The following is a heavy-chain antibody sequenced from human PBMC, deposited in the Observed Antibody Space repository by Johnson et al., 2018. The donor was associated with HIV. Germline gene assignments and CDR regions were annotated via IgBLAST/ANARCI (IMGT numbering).Heavy chain of an antibody. CDR2: ISSDGVTT. CDR3: AREGPSERAGFDI. J-gene: IGHJ3*02. CDR1: GFTFSSYW. Sequence: VQLVESGGGLVQPGRSLRLSCAASGFTFSSYWMHWVRQAPGKGLVWVSRISSDGVTTTYADSVKGRFTISRDNAKNTLYLQMNSLRAEDTAVYYCAREGPSERAGFDIWGQGTMVTVSS. V-gene: IGHV3-74*01.